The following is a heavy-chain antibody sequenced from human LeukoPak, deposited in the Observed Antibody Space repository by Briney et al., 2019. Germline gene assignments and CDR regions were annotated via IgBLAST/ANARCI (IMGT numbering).Heavy chain of an antibody. CDR3: ARGQWEIRFDP. V-gene: IGHV4-34*01. D-gene: IGHD1-26*01. J-gene: IGHJ5*02. Sequence: SETLSLTCAVYGGSFSGYYWSWIRQPPGKGLEWIGEINHSGSTNYNPSLKSRVTTSVDTSKNQFSLKLNSVTAADTAVYYCARGQWEIRFDPWGQGTLVTVSS. CDR1: GGSFSGYY. CDR2: INHSGST.